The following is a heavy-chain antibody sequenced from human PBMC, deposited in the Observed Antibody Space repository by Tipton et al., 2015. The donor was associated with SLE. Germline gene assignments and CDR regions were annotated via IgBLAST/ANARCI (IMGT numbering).Heavy chain of an antibody. J-gene: IGHJ4*02. CDR3: TSGVHYDFWSGYYRNDY. CDR1: GFTFSNAW. CDR2: IKSKTDGGTT. D-gene: IGHD3-3*01. Sequence: SLRLSCAASGFTFSNAWMSWVRQAPGKGLEWVGRIKSKTDGGTTDYAAPVKGRFTISRDDPKNTLYLQMNSRKTEDKAVYYCTSGVHYDFWSGYYRNDYWGQGTLVTVSS. V-gene: IGHV3-15*01.